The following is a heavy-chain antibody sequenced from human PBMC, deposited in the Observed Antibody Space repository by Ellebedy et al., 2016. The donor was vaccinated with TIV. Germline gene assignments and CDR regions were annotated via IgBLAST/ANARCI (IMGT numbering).Heavy chain of an antibody. CDR2: ISPDGSQI. D-gene: IGHD3-16*01. V-gene: IGHV3-7*03. J-gene: IGHJ4*02. Sequence: GGSLRLSCVASGFALRSDWVTWVRQAPGKGLEWVANISPDGSQISYVDSVKGRFTISRDNAKNSVYLHMDSLRAEDTAMYFCTRDVAYFRFDHWGQGTLVTVSS. CDR3: TRDVAYFRFDH. CDR1: GFALRSDW.